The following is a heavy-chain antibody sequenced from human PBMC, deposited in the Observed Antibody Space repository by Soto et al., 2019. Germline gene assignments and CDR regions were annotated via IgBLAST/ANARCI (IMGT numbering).Heavy chain of an antibody. CDR1: GGTFSSYA. Sequence: ASVKVSCKASGGTFSSYAISWVRQAPGQGLEWMGGIIPIFGTANYAQKFQGRVTITADESTSKAYMELSSLRSEDTAVYYCACSPPPGDIVVVPAATMTYYYYYYMDVWGKGTTVTVSS. D-gene: IGHD2-2*01. CDR2: IIPIFGTA. CDR3: ACSPPPGDIVVVPAATMTYYYYYYMDV. J-gene: IGHJ6*03. V-gene: IGHV1-69*13.